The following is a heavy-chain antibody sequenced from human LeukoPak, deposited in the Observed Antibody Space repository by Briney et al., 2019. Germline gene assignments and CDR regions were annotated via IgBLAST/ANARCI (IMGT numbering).Heavy chain of an antibody. J-gene: IGHJ4*02. D-gene: IGHD6-6*01. CDR3: ARGPLPRLVYFDY. CDR2: INHSGST. Sequence: PSETLSLTCAVYGGSFSGYYWSWIRQPPGKGLEWIGEINHSGSTNYNPSLKSRVTISVDTSKNQFSLKLSSVTAADTAVYYCARGPLPRLVYFDYWGQGTLGTVSS. V-gene: IGHV4-34*01. CDR1: GGSFSGYY.